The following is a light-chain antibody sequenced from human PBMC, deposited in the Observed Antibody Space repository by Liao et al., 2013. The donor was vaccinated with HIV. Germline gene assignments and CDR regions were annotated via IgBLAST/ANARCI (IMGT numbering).Light chain of an antibody. CDR2: QDT. CDR3: QAWDSSTGV. V-gene: IGLV3-1*01. J-gene: IGLJ3*02. Sequence: SDELIQSSSVSVSPGQTASITCSGDELGYKYASWYQQRPGQSPVLVIYQDTKRPSGIPERFSGSNSGNTATLTISGTQAMDEADYYCQAWDSSTGVFGGGTKLTVL. CDR1: ELGYKY.